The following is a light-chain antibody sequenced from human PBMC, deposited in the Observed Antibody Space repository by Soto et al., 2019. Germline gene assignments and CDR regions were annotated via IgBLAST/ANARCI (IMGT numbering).Light chain of an antibody. CDR1: QSISSY. CDR2: AAS. J-gene: IGKJ1*01. Sequence: DIQMTQSPSSLSASVGDRVTITCRARQSISSYLNWYQQKPGKAPKLLIYAASSLQSGGPSRFSGSGSGTDFTLTISSLQPEDFATDYCQQSYSTPRTLGQGTKV. V-gene: IGKV1-39*01. CDR3: QQSYSTPRT.